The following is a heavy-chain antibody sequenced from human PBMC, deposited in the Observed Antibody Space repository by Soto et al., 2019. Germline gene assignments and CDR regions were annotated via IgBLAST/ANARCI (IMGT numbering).Heavy chain of an antibody. J-gene: IGHJ6*02. V-gene: IGHV1-18*01. Sequence: ASVKVSCKASGYTFTSYGISWVRQAPGRGLEWMGWISAYNGNTNYAQKLQGRVTMTTDTSTSTAYMELRSLRSDDTAVYYCARDHAGLRYFDWPKDRMGYYYGMDVWGQGTTVTVSS. CDR1: GYTFTSYG. CDR2: ISAYNGNT. D-gene: IGHD3-9*01. CDR3: ARDHAGLRYFDWPKDRMGYYYGMDV.